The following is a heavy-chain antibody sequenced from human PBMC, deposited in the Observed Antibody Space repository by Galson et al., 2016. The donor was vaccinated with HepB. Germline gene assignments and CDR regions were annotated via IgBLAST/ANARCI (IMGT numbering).Heavy chain of an antibody. V-gene: IGHV4-34*01. J-gene: IGHJ3*01. Sequence: EPLSLTCAVYGGSFRGFFWNWIRQSPGNGLEWIGEIDHRGRTNYNPSLKSRLTLLVDTSKNQFSLKLTSVTAADTAVYFCARGHDGDSSRWDDAFDFWGQGTKVIVSS. CDR2: IDHRGRT. CDR1: GGSFRGFF. CDR3: ARGHDGDSSRWDDAFDF. D-gene: IGHD6-13*01.